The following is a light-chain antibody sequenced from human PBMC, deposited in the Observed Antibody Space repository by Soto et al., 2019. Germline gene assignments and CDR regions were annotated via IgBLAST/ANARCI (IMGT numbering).Light chain of an antibody. CDR2: DAS. CDR3: QQCATLPRT. Sequence: EIVLTQSPGTLSLSPGERATLSCRASQTVEKNYLAGYQHKPGQAPRLLVDDASRRVAGIPDRFSGSGSGRAFTLTISRLEPEDFAVYYCQQCATLPRTFGQGTKVEI. J-gene: IGKJ1*01. CDR1: QTVEKNY. V-gene: IGKV3-20*01.